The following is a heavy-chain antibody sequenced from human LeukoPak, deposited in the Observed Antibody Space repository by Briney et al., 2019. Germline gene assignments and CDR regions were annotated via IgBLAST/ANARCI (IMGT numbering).Heavy chain of an antibody. CDR1: GFTFSSYA. CDR2: ISGSGGST. CDR3: AKDGDYGDYGPNWFDP. V-gene: IGHV3-23*01. J-gene: IGHJ5*02. D-gene: IGHD4-17*01. Sequence: SGGSLRLSCAASGFTFSSYAMSWVRQAPGKGLEWVSAISGSGGSTYYADSVKGRFTISRDNSKNTLYLQMNSLGAEDMAVYYCAKDGDYGDYGPNWFDPWGQGTLVTVSS.